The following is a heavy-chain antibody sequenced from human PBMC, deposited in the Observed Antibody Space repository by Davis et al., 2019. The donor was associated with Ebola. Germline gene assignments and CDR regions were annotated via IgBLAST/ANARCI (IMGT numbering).Heavy chain of an antibody. CDR2: ISGSGGST. CDR1: GGSFSDYY. V-gene: IGHV3-23*01. CDR3: ARHGRYCSGGSCYSLPYYFDY. D-gene: IGHD2-15*01. J-gene: IGHJ4*02. Sequence: ETLSLTCAVYGGSFSDYYWSWVRQAPGKGLEWVSAISGSGGSTYYADSVKGRFTISRDNSKNTLYLQMNSLRAEDTAVYYCARHGRYCSGGSCYSLPYYFDYWGQGTLVTVSS.